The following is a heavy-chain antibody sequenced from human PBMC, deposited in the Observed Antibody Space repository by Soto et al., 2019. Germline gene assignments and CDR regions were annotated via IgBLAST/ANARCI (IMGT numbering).Heavy chain of an antibody. V-gene: IGHV1-8*01. J-gene: IGHJ4*02. Sequence: ASVKVSCKAAGYSFTIYDINWVRRATGQGLEWMGWMNPNSGSTGYAQKFQGRVTMTRSTSISTAYMELSSLRSEDTAVYYCARGRWIQLWLLNDYWGQGTLVTVSS. CDR3: ARGRWIQLWLLNDY. CDR1: GYSFTIYD. D-gene: IGHD5-18*01. CDR2: MNPNSGST.